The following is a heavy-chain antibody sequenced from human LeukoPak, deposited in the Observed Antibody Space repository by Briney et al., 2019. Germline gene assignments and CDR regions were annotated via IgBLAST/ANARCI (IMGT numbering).Heavy chain of an antibody. CDR1: GASISGGTYY. J-gene: IGHJ4*02. CDR2: IYYTGST. Sequence: PSETLSLTCSVSGASISGGTYYWGWIRQPLGKGLEWIGSIYYTGSTYDNPSLKSRVTISVDTSKNQFSLKLSSVTAADTAVYYCARRGGSGRAFDYWGQGTLVTVSS. D-gene: IGHD1-26*01. CDR3: ARRGGSGRAFDY. V-gene: IGHV4-39*01.